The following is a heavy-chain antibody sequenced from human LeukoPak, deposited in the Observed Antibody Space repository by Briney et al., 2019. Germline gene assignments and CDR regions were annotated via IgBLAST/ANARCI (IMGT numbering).Heavy chain of an antibody. CDR2: ISYDGSNR. V-gene: IGHV3-30*18. Sequence: GGSLRLSCAASGFTFSSYGMHWVRQAPGKGLEWVAVISYDGSNRYYADPVKGRFTISRDNSKNTLYLQMNSLRAEDTAVYYCAKVRPYDSSGYYFWRSYYFDYWGQGTLVTVSS. CDR3: AKVRPYDSSGYYFWRSYYFDY. J-gene: IGHJ4*02. D-gene: IGHD3-22*01. CDR1: GFTFSSYG.